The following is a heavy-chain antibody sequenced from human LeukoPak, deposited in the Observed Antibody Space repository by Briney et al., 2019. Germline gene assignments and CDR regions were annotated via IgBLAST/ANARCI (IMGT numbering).Heavy chain of an antibody. Sequence: ASVKVSCKASGYTFTTYGVTWVRQAPGQGLEWMGWISAYNGNTRYAQKLQGRLTMTTEASTSTAYMELRSLRSDDTAVYYCARGGYSSSWDYIDYWGQGTLVTVSS. D-gene: IGHD6-13*01. V-gene: IGHV1-18*01. CDR1: GYTFTTYG. CDR3: ARGGYSSSWDYIDY. J-gene: IGHJ4*02. CDR2: ISAYNGNT.